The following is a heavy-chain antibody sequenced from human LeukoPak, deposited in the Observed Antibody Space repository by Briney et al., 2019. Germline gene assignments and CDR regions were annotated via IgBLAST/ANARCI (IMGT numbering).Heavy chain of an antibody. Sequence: GGSLRLPCAASGFTFSSYWMSWDRQAPGKGLEWVANIKQDGSEKYYVDSVKGRFTISRDNAKNSLYLQMNSLRAEDTAVYYCARVEYYYDSSGYYSRTYYFDYWGQGTLVTVSS. V-gene: IGHV3-7*01. CDR1: GFTFSSYW. CDR2: IKQDGSEK. J-gene: IGHJ4*02. CDR3: ARVEYYYDSSGYYSRTYYFDY. D-gene: IGHD3-22*01.